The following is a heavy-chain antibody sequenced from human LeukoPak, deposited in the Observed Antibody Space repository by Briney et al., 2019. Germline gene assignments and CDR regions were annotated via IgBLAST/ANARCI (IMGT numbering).Heavy chain of an antibody. J-gene: IGHJ5*02. CDR3: ARDAQLWGVMYNWFDP. V-gene: IGHV3-48*02. Sequence: GGSLRLSCAASGFTFSSYSMNWVRQAPGKGLEWVSYISSSSSTIYYADSVKGRFTISRDNAKNSLYLQMNSLRDEDTAVYYCARDAQLWGVMYNWFDPWGQGTLVTVSS. CDR2: ISSSSSTI. D-gene: IGHD5-18*01. CDR1: GFTFSSYS.